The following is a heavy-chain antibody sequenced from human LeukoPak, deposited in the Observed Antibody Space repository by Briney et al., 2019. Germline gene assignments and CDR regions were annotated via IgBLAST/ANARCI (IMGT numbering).Heavy chain of an antibody. CDR2: IFYSGTT. D-gene: IGHD2-8*01. CDR3: ARDNGV. Sequence: SETLSLTCTVSGGSISSDSYYWGWIRQTPGKGLEWIGTIFYSGTTYYNPSLKRRATISVDTSKNQFSLRLSSVTAADTAVYYCARDNGVWGKGTTVTVSS. V-gene: IGHV4-39*07. CDR1: GGSISSDSYY. J-gene: IGHJ6*04.